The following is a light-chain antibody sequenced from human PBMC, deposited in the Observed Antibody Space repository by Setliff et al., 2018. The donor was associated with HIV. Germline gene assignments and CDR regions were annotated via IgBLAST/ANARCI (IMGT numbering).Light chain of an antibody. Sequence: QSALAQPASVSGSPGQSITISCTGTSSDVGGYNYVSWYQQHPGKALKLMIYEVSNRPSGVSNRFSGSKSGNTASLTISGLQAEDEADYYCSSYTSSNTFYVFGTGTKVTVL. V-gene: IGLV2-14*01. J-gene: IGLJ1*01. CDR3: SSYTSSNTFYV. CDR2: EVS. CDR1: SSDVGGYNY.